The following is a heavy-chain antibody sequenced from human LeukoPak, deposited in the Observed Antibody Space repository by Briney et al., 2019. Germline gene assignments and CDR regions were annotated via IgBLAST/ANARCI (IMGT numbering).Heavy chain of an antibody. V-gene: IGHV4-59*03. CDR3: ATTMVRRRNYYSDY. Sequence: SETLSLTCSVSGCSISSYYWSWIRQPPGKGLEWIGYVFFSGSTDYNPSLKSRATVSVDTSKNEFSLRLNSVTAADTAVYYCATTMVRRRNYYSDYWGQGTLVTVSS. CDR2: VFFSGST. J-gene: IGHJ4*02. CDR1: GCSISSYY. D-gene: IGHD3-10*01.